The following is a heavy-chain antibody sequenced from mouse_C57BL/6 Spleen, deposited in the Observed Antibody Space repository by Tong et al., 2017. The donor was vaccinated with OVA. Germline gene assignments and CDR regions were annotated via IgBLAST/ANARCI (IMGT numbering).Heavy chain of an antibody. Sequence: EVQLQQSGTVLARPGASVKMSCKASGYTFTSYWMHWVKQRPGQGLEWIGAIYPGNSDTSYNQKFKGKAKLTAVTSTSTAYMELSRLTNEDSAVYYCTRGYRIYYYAMDYWGQGTSVTVSS. CDR1: GYTFTSYW. V-gene: IGHV1-5*01. J-gene: IGHJ4*01. CDR2: IYPGNSDT. CDR3: TRGYRIYYYAMDY. D-gene: IGHD2-14*01.